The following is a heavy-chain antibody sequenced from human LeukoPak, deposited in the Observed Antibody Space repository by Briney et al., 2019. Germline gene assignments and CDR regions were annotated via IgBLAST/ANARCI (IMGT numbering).Heavy chain of an antibody. Sequence: GGSLRLSCTASGFTFSSFVMHWVRQAPGKGLEWVAVIWYDGSNKNYADSVKGRSTISRDNSKNTLYLQMNSLRAEDTGVYYCASGITGRFFDYWGQGTLVTVSS. D-gene: IGHD1-20*01. CDR2: IWYDGSNK. CDR1: GFTFSSFV. J-gene: IGHJ4*02. V-gene: IGHV3-33*01. CDR3: ASGITGRFFDY.